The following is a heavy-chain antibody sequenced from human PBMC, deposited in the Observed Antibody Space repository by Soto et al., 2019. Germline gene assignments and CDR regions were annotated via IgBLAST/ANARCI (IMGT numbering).Heavy chain of an antibody. J-gene: IGHJ4*02. V-gene: IGHV4-31*01. CDR2: IYYSGST. CDR1: GGSISSGGYY. Sequence: QVQLQESGPGLVKPSQTLSLTCTVSGGSISSGGYYWSWIRQHPGKGLERIGYIYYSGSTDYNPSLKSQVDITVGTWNSQSSLKLSSVTAAETAVYYCASDVESGGYQFGHWCRRGLDAVSA. CDR3: ASDVESGGYQFGH. D-gene: IGHD1-26*01.